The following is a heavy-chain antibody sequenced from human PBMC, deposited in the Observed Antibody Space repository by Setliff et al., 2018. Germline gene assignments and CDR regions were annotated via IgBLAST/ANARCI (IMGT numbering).Heavy chain of an antibody. Sequence: GGSLRFSCAASGFTFSSYEMNWVRQAPGKGLEWVALIWNDGSTKFYGDSVKGRSTISRDNSKNTLYLQMDTLRAEDTAVYYCARNWVTAQHYYYGMDVWGQGTTVTVSS. J-gene: IGHJ6*02. CDR1: GFTFSSYE. CDR3: ARNWVTAQHYYYGMDV. D-gene: IGHD2-21*02. CDR2: IWNDGSTK. V-gene: IGHV3-33*08.